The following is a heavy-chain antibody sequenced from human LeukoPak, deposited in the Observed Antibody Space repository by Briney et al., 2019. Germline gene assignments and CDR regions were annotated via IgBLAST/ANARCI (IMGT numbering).Heavy chain of an antibody. J-gene: IGHJ4*02. CDR2: IRSKAYGGTT. CDR3: TRDPVDPYSSSSPDY. CDR1: GFTFGDYA. D-gene: IGHD6-6*01. V-gene: IGHV3-49*04. Sequence: GGSLRLSCTASGFTFGDYAMSWVRQAPGKGLEWVGFIRSKAYGGTTEYAASVKGRFTISRDDSKSIAYLQMNSLKTEDTAVYYCTRDPVDPYSSSSPDYWGQGTLVTVSS.